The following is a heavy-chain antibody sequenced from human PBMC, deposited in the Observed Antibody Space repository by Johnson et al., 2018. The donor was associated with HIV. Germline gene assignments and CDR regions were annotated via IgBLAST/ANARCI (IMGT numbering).Heavy chain of an antibody. D-gene: IGHD7-27*01. Sequence: LVASGGGVVQPGRSLRLSCAASGFTFRSYAMHWVRQAPGKGLEWVAVISYDGKSTYYADSVKGRFTISRDNSKNTLYLQMNSLRAEDTAGYYCAPLGDAFDIWGQGTMVTVSS. CDR3: APLGDAFDI. CDR1: GFTFRSYA. J-gene: IGHJ3*02. CDR2: ISYDGKST. V-gene: IGHV3-30*04.